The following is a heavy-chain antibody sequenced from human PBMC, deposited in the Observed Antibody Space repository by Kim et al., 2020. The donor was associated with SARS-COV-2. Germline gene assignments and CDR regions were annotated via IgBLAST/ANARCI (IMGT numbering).Heavy chain of an antibody. D-gene: IGHD6-19*01. CDR1: GFTFSSYS. V-gene: IGHV3-21*01. J-gene: IGHJ4*02. Sequence: GGSLRLSCAASGFTFSSYSMNWVRQAPGKGLEWVSSISSSSSYIYYADSVKGRFTISRDNAKNSLYLQMNSLRAEDTAVYYCARDFPRAGIAVAGPRRVRRFDYWGQGTLVTVSS. CDR2: ISSSSSYI. CDR3: ARDFPRAGIAVAGPRRVRRFDY.